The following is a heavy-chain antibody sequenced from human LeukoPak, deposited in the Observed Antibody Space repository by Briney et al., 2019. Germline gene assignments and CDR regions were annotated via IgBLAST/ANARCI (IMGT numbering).Heavy chain of an antibody. CDR2: INPNSGGT. V-gene: IGHV1-2*02. CDR1: GYTFTGYY. Sequence: ASVKVSCKASGYTFTGYYMHWVRQAPGQGLEWMGWINPNSGGTNYAQKFQGRVTMTRDTSISRAYMELSRLRSDDTAVYYCATIAYCGGDCYSLDAFDIWGQGTMVTVSS. D-gene: IGHD2-21*02. CDR3: ATIAYCGGDCYSLDAFDI. J-gene: IGHJ3*02.